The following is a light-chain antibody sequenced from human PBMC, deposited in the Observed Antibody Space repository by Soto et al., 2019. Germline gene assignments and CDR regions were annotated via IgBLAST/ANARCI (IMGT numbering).Light chain of an antibody. V-gene: IGLV2-23*03. J-gene: IGLJ2*01. CDR1: SSNVGSYNL. CDR2: EGT. CDR3: CSYIDSGTVMV. Sequence: QSALTQPASVSGSPGQSITISCTGTSSNVGSYNLVSWYQQHPDKAPKLIIYEGTKRPSGVSNRFSASKSGNTSSLTISGLQAEDEADYFCCSYIDSGTVMVFGEVNKLAVL.